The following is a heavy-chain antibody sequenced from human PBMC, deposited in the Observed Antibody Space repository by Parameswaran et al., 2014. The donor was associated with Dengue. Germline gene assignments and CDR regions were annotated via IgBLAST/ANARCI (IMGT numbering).Heavy chain of an antibody. CDR3: ASPQLSDAFDI. J-gene: IGHJ3*02. CDR2: IYSGGST. V-gene: IGHV3-66*02. D-gene: IGHD1-1*01. Sequence: VRQMPGKGLEWVSVIYSGGSTYYADSVKGRFTISRDNSKNTLYLQMNSLRAEDTAVYYCASPQLSDAFDIWGQGTMVTVSS.